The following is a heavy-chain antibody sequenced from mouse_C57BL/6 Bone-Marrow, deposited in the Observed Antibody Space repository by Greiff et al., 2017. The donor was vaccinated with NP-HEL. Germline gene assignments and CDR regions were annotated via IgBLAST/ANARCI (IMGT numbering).Heavy chain of an antibody. CDR1: GYTFTDHT. D-gene: IGHD3-1*01. CDR3: ARVRAYYAMDY. Sequence: VKLMESDAELVKPGASVKISCKVSGYTFTDHTIHWMKQRPEPGLEWIGYIYPRDGSTKYNEKFKGKATLTADKSSSTAYMQLNSLTSEDSAVYFCARVRAYYAMDYWGQGTSVTVSS. CDR2: IYPRDGST. J-gene: IGHJ4*01. V-gene: IGHV1-78*01.